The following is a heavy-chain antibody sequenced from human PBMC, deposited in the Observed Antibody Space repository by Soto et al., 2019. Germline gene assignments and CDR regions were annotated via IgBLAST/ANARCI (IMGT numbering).Heavy chain of an antibody. V-gene: IGHV4-34*01. CDR2: INDRGSI. CDR1: GGSFSGYY. D-gene: IGHD3-9*01. Sequence: QVQLQQWGAGPLRPLETLSLTCGVSGGSFSGYYWAWIRQSPGKGLEWIGEINDRGSINYNPSLKSRVRISVDTSKNSYSLMLRSVTAADTAVYYCARESHDILTGPPWVWYFDLWGRGTLVTVSS. J-gene: IGHJ2*01. CDR3: ARESHDILTGPPWVWYFDL.